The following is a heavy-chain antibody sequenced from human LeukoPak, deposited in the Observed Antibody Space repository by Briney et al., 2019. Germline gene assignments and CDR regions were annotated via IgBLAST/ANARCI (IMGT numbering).Heavy chain of an antibody. V-gene: IGHV4-34*01. Sequence: SETLSLTCAVYGGSFSGYYWSWIRQPPGKGLEWIGEINHSGSTNYNPSLKSRVTISVDTSKNQFFLKLSSVTAADTAVYYCASEGGAAAGTVYWGQGTLVTVSS. CDR2: INHSGST. D-gene: IGHD6-13*01. J-gene: IGHJ4*02. CDR1: GGSFSGYY. CDR3: ASEGGAAAGTVY.